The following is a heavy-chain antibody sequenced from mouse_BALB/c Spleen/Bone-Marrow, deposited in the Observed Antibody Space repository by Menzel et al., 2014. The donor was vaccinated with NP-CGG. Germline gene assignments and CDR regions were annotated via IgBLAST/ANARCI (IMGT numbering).Heavy chain of an antibody. V-gene: IGHV1-69*02. CDR1: GYTFTSYW. CDR3: TRQYGNYYAMDY. CDR2: IYPSDSYT. Sequence: QVQLQQSGAELVRPGASVKVPCKASGYTFTSYWINWVKQRPGQGLEWIGNIYPSDSYTNYNQNFKDKATLTVDKSSSTAYMQLSSPTSEDSAVYYCTRQYGNYYAMDYWGQGTSVTVSS. D-gene: IGHD2-10*02. J-gene: IGHJ4*01.